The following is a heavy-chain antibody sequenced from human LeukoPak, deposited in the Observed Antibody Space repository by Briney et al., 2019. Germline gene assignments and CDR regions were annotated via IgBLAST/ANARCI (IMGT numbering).Heavy chain of an antibody. CDR1: GYTFTSYD. D-gene: IGHD2-8*01. J-gene: IGHJ3*02. V-gene: IGHV1-8*01. CDR3: ARSPPPYCTNGVCYKDDAFDI. CDR2: MNPNSGNT. Sequence: GASVKVSCKASGYTFTSYDINWVRQATGQGLEWMGWMNPNSGNTGYAQKFQGRVTITRNTPISTAYMELSSLRSEDTAVYYCARSPPPYCTNGVCYKDDAFDIWGQGTMVTVSS.